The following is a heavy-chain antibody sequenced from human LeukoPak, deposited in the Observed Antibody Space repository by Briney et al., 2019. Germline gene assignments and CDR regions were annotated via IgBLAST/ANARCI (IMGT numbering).Heavy chain of an antibody. D-gene: IGHD3-16*01. J-gene: IGHJ6*03. V-gene: IGHV3-23*01. CDR2: ISGSGGST. CDR1: GFTFSSYA. CDR3: ARDPLPRLGGYYYYYYMDV. Sequence: GGSLRLSCAASGFTFSSYAMSWVRQAPGKGLEWVSAISGSGGSTYHADSVKGRFTISRDNSKDTLYLQMNSLRAEDTAVYYCARDPLPRLGGYYYYYYMDVWGKGTTVTVSS.